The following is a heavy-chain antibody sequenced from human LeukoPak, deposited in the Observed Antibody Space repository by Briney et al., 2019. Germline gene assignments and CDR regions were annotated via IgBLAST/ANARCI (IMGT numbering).Heavy chain of an antibody. CDR3: ARGRPHYTGYSSGWYCDY. CDR1: GFTFSSYSMN. J-gene: IGHJ4*02. V-gene: IGHV4-59*08. D-gene: IGHD6-19*01. CDR2: IYYNGYT. Sequence: GSLRLSCAASGFTFSSYSMNWVRQPPGKGLEWIGCIYYNGYTYYTSSLKSRVTIFVNTSKNQFSLKLISVTAADTAVYYCARGRPHYTGYSSGWYCDYWGQGTLVTVSS.